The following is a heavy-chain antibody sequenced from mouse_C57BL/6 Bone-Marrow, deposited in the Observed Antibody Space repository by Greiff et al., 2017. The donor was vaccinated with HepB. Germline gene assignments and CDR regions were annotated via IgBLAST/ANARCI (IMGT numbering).Heavy chain of an antibody. CDR2: IWGVGST. J-gene: IGHJ4*01. CDR3: ASGRLSMDY. Sequence: VKLVESGPGLVAPSQSLSITCTVSGFSFTSYGVDWVRQSPGKGLEWLGVIWGVGSTNYNSALKSRLSISKDNSKSQVFLKMNSLQTDDTAMYYCASGRLSMDYWGQGTSVTVSS. CDR1: GFSFTSYG. V-gene: IGHV2-6*01. D-gene: IGHD1-2*01.